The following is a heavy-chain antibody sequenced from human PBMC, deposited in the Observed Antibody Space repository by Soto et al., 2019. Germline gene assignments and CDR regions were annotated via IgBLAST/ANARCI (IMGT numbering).Heavy chain of an antibody. Sequence: QITLRESGPTLVKPTQTLTLTCSLSGASITTQGVGVGWVRQPPGKALEWLACTYWDDDNRYNPSLKPRLTTVKHPSRNQLVLIMTNMDPADTATYYCAHRLALTWTWNYGGFDFWGQGTLVTVPS. D-gene: IGHD1-7*01. CDR1: GASITTQGVG. CDR3: AHRLALTWTWNYGGFDF. CDR2: TYWDDDN. J-gene: IGHJ3*01. V-gene: IGHV2-5*02.